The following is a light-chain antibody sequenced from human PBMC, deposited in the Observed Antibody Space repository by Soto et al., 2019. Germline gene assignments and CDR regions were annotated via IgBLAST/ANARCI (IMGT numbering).Light chain of an antibody. CDR1: RSVSSY. V-gene: IGKV3-11*01. CDR3: QQRVNWPLT. CDR2: DTS. J-gene: IGKJ4*01. Sequence: EIVLTQSPATLSLSPGERATLSCRARRSVSSYLAWYQQKPGQAPRLLIYDTSHRATGIPARFSGSGSGTDFTLTVSSLEPEDFAVYYCQQRVNWPLTFGGGTKVEIK.